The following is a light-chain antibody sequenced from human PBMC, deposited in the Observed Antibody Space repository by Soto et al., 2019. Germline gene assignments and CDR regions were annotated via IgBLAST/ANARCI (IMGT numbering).Light chain of an antibody. J-gene: IGLJ1*01. CDR3: AVWDDGLNGYV. Sequence: QSVLTEPPSASGTPGQRVTISCSGRRSNVGTNLVNWYQQLPGTAPKLLIYAHIQRPSGVPDRFSGSTSGTSASLAISVLQSEDEADYYCAVWDDGLNGYVFGSGTKVTV. CDR2: AHI. CDR1: RSNVGTNL. V-gene: IGLV1-44*01.